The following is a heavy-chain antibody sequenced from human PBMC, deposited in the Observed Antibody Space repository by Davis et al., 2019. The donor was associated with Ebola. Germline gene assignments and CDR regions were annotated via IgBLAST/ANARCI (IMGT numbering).Heavy chain of an antibody. CDR2: IWYDGSIK. CDR3: AKDRCSGGSCHFDY. CDR1: GFTFSSYG. V-gene: IGHV3-33*03. J-gene: IGHJ4*02. Sequence: GESLKISCEASGFTFSSYGMHWVRQAPGKGLEWVAVIWYDGSIKYYADTVKGRFTISRDNAKYSLDLQMNSLRTDDTALYYCAKDRCSGGSCHFDYWGQGTLVTVSS. D-gene: IGHD2-15*01.